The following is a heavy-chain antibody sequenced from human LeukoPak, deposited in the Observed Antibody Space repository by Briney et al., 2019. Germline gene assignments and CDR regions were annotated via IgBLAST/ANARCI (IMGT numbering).Heavy chain of an antibody. J-gene: IGHJ6*03. V-gene: IGHV5-51*01. CDR1: GYSFTSYW. D-gene: IGHD2-2*03. CDR2: IYPGDSDT. CDR3: ASCGYCSSTSDNYYYYMDV. Sequence: GESLTISCKGSGYSFTSYWIGWVRQMPGKGLEWMGIIYPGDSDTRYSPSFQGQVTISADKSISTAYLQWSSLKASDTAMYYCASCGYCSSTSDNYYYYMDVWGKGTTVTVSS.